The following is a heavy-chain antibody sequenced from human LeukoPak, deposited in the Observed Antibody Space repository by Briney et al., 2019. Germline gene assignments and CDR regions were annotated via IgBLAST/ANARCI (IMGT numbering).Heavy chain of an antibody. CDR1: GGSFSGYY. V-gene: IGHV4-34*01. Sequence: SETLSLTCAVYGGSFSGYYWSWIRQSPGKGLEWIGEINHSGSTNYNPSLKSRVTISVDTSKNQFSLKLSSVTAADTAVYYCARGTTYNQYYYDSSGYYSFDYWGQGTLVTVSS. CDR2: INHSGST. CDR3: ARGTTYNQYYYDSSGYYSFDY. D-gene: IGHD3-22*01. J-gene: IGHJ4*02.